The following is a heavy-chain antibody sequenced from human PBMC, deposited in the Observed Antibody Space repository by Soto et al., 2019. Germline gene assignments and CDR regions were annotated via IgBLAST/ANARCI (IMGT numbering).Heavy chain of an antibody. CDR2: IYNSGTT. CDR1: GDSIRSGTYS. CDR3: ARDSSWRGYCGL. D-gene: IGHD3-3*01. V-gene: IGHV4-31*03. Sequence: QVQLQESGPGLVRPSQTLSLTCTVSGDSIRSGTYSWTWIRQHPGKGLEWIGVIYNSGTTYYNPSLKSRVNISSDTSKNQFSLKMSSVTAADTAIYYCARDSSWRGYCGLWGQGTLVTVSS. J-gene: IGHJ4*02.